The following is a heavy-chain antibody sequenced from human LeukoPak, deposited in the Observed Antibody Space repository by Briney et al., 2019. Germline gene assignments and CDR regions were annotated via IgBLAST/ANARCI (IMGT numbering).Heavy chain of an antibody. D-gene: IGHD5-18*01. J-gene: IGHJ1*01. CDR3: ARNGYGSEYFHH. V-gene: IGHV4-4*02. CDR1: GGSISSSNW. Sequence: SETLSLTCAVSGGSISSSNWWSWVRQPPGKGLEWIGEIYHSGSSNYNPSLRSRVTISVDKSKNQFSLKLSSVTAADTAVYYCARNGYGSEYFHHWGQGTLVTVSS. CDR2: IYHSGSS.